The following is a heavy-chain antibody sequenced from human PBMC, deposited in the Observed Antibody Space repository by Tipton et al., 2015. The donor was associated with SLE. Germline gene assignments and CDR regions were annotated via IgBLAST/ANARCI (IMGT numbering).Heavy chain of an antibody. D-gene: IGHD6-19*01. CDR3: ARAVAGYYFDY. J-gene: IGHJ4*02. Sequence: SLRLSCAASGFTVSSNYMGWVRQAPGKGLEWVSVVYSGGSTYYADSVKGRFTISRDNSKNTLYLQINSLRAEDTAVYYCARAVAGYYFDYWGQGTLVTVSS. CDR1: GFTVSSNY. V-gene: IGHV3-53*01. CDR2: VYSGGST.